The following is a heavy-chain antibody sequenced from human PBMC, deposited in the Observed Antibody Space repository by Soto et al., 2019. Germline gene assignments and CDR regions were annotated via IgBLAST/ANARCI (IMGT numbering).Heavy chain of an antibody. J-gene: IGHJ4*02. CDR1: GFTFSSYS. D-gene: IGHD5-12*01. Sequence: EVQLVESGGGLVKPGGSLRLSCAASGFTFSSYSMNWVRQAPGKGLEWVSFISSSSSYIYYADSVKGRFTISRDNAKNSLYLQMNSPRAEETAVDCCARAPLGGATIRFDCWGQGTRVTVSS. CDR3: ARAPLGGATIRFDC. CDR2: ISSSSSYI. V-gene: IGHV3-21*01.